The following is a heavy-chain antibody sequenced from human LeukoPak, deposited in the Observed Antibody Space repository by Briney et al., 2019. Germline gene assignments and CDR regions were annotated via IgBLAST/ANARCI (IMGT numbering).Heavy chain of an antibody. V-gene: IGHV4-30-2*01. J-gene: IGHJ3*02. CDR2: IYHSGST. Sequence: SQTLSLTCTVSVGSISSGGYYWSWIRQPPGKGLEWIGYIYHSGSTYYNSSLKSRVTISVDRSKNQFSLKLSSVTAADTAVYYCARGDCSSTSCYTLGAFDIWGQGTMVTVSS. CDR3: ARGDCSSTSCYTLGAFDI. D-gene: IGHD2-2*02. CDR1: VGSISSGGYY.